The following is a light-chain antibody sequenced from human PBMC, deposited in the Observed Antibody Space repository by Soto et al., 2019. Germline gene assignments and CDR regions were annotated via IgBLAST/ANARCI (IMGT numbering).Light chain of an antibody. V-gene: IGKV3-20*01. CDR1: QSVSNNY. J-gene: IGKJ1*01. CDR2: GAS. CDR3: QQYGSSPRT. Sequence: EIELTQSPGTLSLYPGERATLSCRASQSVSNNYLAWYQQKPGQAPRLLIYGASSRATGIPDRFSGSGSGTDFTLTISRLEPEDFAVNYCQQYGSSPRTFGQGTKVDI.